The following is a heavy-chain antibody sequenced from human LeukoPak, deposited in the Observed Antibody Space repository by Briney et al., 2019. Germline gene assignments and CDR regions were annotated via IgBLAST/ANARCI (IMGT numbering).Heavy chain of an antibody. CDR2: IYYSGST. D-gene: IGHD3-3*01. V-gene: IGHV4-61*01. CDR1: GGSVSSGSYY. CDR3: ARAYDFWSGYPLDY. Sequence: SETLSLTCTVSGGSVSSGSYYWSWIRQPPGKGLEWVGYIYYSGSTNYNPSLKSRVTISVDTSKNQFSLKLSSVTAADTAVYYCARAYDFWSGYPLDYWGQGTLVTVSS. J-gene: IGHJ4*02.